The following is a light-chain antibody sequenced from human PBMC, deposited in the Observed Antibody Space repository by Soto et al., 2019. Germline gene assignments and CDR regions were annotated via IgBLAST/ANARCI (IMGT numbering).Light chain of an antibody. CDR1: SSNVGAGYD. Sequence: QAVVTQPPSVSGAPGRRVTMSCTGSSSNVGAGYDVHWYQHLPGTAPKLLIYANNNRPSGVPDRFSGSKSGTSASLAISGLQAEDEADYYCQSYDSSLNSRVFGGGTKLTVL. CDR2: ANN. J-gene: IGLJ2*01. V-gene: IGLV1-40*01. CDR3: QSYDSSLNSRV.